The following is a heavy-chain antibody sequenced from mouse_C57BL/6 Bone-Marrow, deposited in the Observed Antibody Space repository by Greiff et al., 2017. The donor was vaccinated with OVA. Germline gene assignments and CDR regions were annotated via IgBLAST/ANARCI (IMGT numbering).Heavy chain of an antibody. J-gene: IGHJ2*01. Sequence: VQLQQSGPELVKPGASVKISCKASGYTFTDYYMNWVKQSHGKSLEWIGDINPNNGGTSYNQKFKGKATLTVDKSSSTAYMELRSLTSEDSAVYYCARYDYSLFDYWGQGTTLTVSS. V-gene: IGHV1-26*01. D-gene: IGHD2-4*01. CDR2: INPNNGGT. CDR3: ARYDYSLFDY. CDR1: GYTFTDYY.